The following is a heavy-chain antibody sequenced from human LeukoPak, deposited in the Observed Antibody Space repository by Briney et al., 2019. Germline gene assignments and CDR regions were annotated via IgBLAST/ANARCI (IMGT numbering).Heavy chain of an antibody. J-gene: IGHJ4*02. V-gene: IGHV4-59*08. Sequence: PSETLSLTCTVSGGSISSYYWSWIRQPPGKGLEWIGYIYYSGSTNYNPSLKSRVTISVDTSKNQFSLKLRSVTAADTAVYYCARHASRAAYFDYWGQGTLVTVSS. CDR1: GGSISSYY. CDR3: ARHASRAAYFDY. CDR2: IYYSGST.